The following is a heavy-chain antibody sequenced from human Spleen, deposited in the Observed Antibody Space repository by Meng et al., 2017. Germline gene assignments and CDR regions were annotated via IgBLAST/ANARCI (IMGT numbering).Heavy chain of an antibody. J-gene: IGHJ4*02. V-gene: IGHV4-34*01. CDR1: GGSVSDSY. CDR2: INHSGST. D-gene: IGHD4-11*01. Sequence: VQLKREGAGMLQLSATPSLSCVVSGGSVSDSYWSWIRQPPGKGLEWIGEINHSGSTNYNPSLESRATISVDTSQNNLSLKLSSVTAADSAVYYCARGPTTMAHDFDYWGQGTLVTVSS. CDR3: ARGPTTMAHDFDY.